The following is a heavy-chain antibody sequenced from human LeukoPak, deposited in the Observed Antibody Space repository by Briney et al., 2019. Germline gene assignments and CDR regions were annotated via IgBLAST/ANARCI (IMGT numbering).Heavy chain of an antibody. D-gene: IGHD6-13*01. CDR1: GFTFGDYA. V-gene: IGHV3-49*03. Sequence: GGSLRLSCTASGFTFGDYAMSWFRQAPGKGLEWVGFIRSLAYAGTTEYAAPVKGRFTISRDDSKSIAYLQMNSLKTDDTAVYYCARDRDSSSWSSRRVGDYFDYWGQGTLVTVSS. CDR3: ARDRDSSSWSSRRVGDYFDY. CDR2: IRSLAYAGTT. J-gene: IGHJ4*02.